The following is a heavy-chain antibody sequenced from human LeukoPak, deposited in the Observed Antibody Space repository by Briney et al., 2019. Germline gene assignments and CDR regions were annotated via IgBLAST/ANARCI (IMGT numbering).Heavy chain of an antibody. CDR1: GLPFSTYA. D-gene: IGHD2-15*01. J-gene: IGHJ3*01. V-gene: IGHV3-23*01. Sequence: GGPLRLSCAPSGLPFSTYAMSWLPHAPGMGLQWVSSISRNGDKTYYADSVKGRFTISRDNSKNTLDLQMNTLRVEDTAIYYCAKDFVGVVADALDLWGEGALVTVSS. CDR2: ISRNGDKT. CDR3: AKDFVGVVADALDL.